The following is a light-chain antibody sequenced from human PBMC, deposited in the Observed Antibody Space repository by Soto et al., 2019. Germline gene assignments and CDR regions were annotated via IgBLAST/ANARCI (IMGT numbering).Light chain of an antibody. CDR3: QQFDNLIT. CDR1: QSINNNY. V-gene: IGKV3D-20*01. CDR2: DAS. Sequence: EIVLTQSPATLSLSPGERATLSCGASQSINNNYLAWYQQKPGLAPRLLIYDASTRAAGIPDRFSGSGSRTDFPLTISRLDPEDFAVYYCQQFDNLITFGGGTKVEIK. J-gene: IGKJ4*01.